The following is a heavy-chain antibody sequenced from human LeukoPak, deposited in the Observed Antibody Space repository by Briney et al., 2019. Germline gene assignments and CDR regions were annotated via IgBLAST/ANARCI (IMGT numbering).Heavy chain of an antibody. Sequence: PSETLSLTCTVPGGSISSYYWSWIRQPPGKGLEWIGYIYYSGSTNYNPSLKSRVTISVDTSKNQFSLKLSSVTAADTAVYYCARGSSSSSIYFDYWGQGTLVTVSS. D-gene: IGHD6-13*01. CDR1: GGSISSYY. V-gene: IGHV4-59*01. J-gene: IGHJ4*02. CDR3: ARGSSSSSIYFDY. CDR2: IYYSGST.